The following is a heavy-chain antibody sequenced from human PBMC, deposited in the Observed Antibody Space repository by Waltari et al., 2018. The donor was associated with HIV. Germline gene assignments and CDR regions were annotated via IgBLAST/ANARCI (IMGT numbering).Heavy chain of an antibody. CDR2: IRSKTYGGTT. D-gene: IGHD6-19*01. CDR1: GFSFGVYR. Sequence: EVQLVESGGGLVQPGRSLRLSCAASGFSFGVYRMSWVRQAPGKGLEWVGFIRSKTYGGTTEYAASVKGRFTISRDDSKSIAYLQMNSLKTEDTAVYYCTKAVAGFYYFDYWGQGTQVTVSS. V-gene: IGHV3-49*04. CDR3: TKAVAGFYYFDY. J-gene: IGHJ4*02.